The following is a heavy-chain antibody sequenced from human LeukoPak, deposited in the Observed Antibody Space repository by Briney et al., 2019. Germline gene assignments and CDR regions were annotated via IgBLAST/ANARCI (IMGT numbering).Heavy chain of an antibody. CDR1: GFTFSSYW. Sequence: GGSLRLSCAASGFTFSSYWMHWVRQAPGKGLVWVSRINSDGSSTSYADSVKGRFTISRDNAKNTLYLQMNSLRAEDKAVYYCARVGRSDFWSGYYTLLDYWGQGTLVTVSS. D-gene: IGHD3-3*01. CDR2: INSDGSST. V-gene: IGHV3-74*01. J-gene: IGHJ4*02. CDR3: ARVGRSDFWSGYYTLLDY.